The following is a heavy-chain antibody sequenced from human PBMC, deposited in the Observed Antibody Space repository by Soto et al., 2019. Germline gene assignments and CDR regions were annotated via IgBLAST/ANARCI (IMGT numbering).Heavy chain of an antibody. CDR2: INHSGST. V-gene: IGHV4-34*01. J-gene: IGHJ4*02. D-gene: IGHD2-8*02. CDR3: ARYKITGIFDY. Sequence: QVQLQQWGAGLLKPSETLSLTCDVYGGYLSGHSWTWIRQPPGTGLEWIGEINHSGSTNYNPSLTSHVTISRDKATYLLPIKLTTLSAEDTALYYCARYKITGIFDYWGQGTLVTVSS. CDR1: GGYLSGHS.